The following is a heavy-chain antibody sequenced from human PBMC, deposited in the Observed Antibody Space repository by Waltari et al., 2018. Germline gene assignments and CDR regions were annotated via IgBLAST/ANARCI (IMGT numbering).Heavy chain of an antibody. CDR3: APLPGGSGQTFDY. J-gene: IGHJ4*02. CDR1: GSTFMAYF. D-gene: IGHD3-10*01. V-gene: IGHV1-69-2*01. Sequence: EVDLVQSGAEGKKPGATVKISCKASGSTFMAYFMRWVQQVPGKGLEWMGRIEPEDGETVYSEKFQGRVTITADTSTDTAYMELSSLTSGDTAVYYCAPLPGGSGQTFDYWGQGTLVTVSS. CDR2: IEPEDGET.